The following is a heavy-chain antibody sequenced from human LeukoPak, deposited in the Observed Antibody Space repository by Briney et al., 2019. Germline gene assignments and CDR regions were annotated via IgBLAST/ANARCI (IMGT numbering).Heavy chain of an antibody. CDR1: GYSISNHYY. D-gene: IGHD4-17*01. J-gene: IGHJ2*01. CDR3: ASVTRSMSRFFDL. V-gene: IGHV4-38-2*01. CDR2: YYHTGSS. Sequence: SETLSLTCAVSGYSISNHYYWGWIRQPPGKGLEWIGSYYHTGSSYYNPSLQSRVAISIDTSKNQFSLELASVTAADTAVYYCASVTRSMSRFFDLWGPGNLVIASS.